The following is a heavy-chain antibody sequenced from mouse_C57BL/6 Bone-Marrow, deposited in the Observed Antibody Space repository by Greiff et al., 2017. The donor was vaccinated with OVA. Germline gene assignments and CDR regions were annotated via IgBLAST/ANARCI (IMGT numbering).Heavy chain of an antibody. CDR1: GYSITSGYY. V-gene: IGHV3-6*01. Sequence: EVKLQESGPGLVKPSQSLSLTCSVTGYSITSGYYWNWIRQFPGNKLEWMGYISYDGSNNYNPSLKNRISITRDTSKNQFFLKLNSVTTEDTATYYCARDSSCWGQGTTLTVSS. CDR3: ARDSSC. J-gene: IGHJ2*01. CDR2: ISYDGSN.